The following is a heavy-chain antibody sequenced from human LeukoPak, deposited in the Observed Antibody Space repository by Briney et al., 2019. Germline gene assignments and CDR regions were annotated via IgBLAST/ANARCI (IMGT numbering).Heavy chain of an antibody. D-gene: IGHD3-22*01. Sequence: SETLSLTCTVSGGSISSSSYYWGWIRQPPGKGLEWIGSIYYSGSTYYNPSLKSRVTISVDTSKNQFSLKLSSVTAADTAVYYCARVDYYDSSGYYPHGYGMDVWGQGTTVTVSS. J-gene: IGHJ6*02. CDR2: IYYSGST. V-gene: IGHV4-39*01. CDR1: GGSISSSSYY. CDR3: ARVDYYDSSGYYPHGYGMDV.